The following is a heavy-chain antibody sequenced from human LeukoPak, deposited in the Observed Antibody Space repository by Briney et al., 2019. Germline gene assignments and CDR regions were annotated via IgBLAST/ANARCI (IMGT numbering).Heavy chain of an antibody. CDR2: KSGTGRD. Sequence: SETLSLTCTVSGVSIRTYYWSWLRQPPGKGLEWIGYKSGTGRDLYNPSLKSRVTISVDASENQFSLSLRSVTAADTAMYYCARTTRVTPDGRAEYFEDWGQGTLVIVSS. CDR1: GVSIRTYY. V-gene: IGHV4-59*03. D-gene: IGHD4-11*01. CDR3: ARTTRVTPDGRAEYFED. J-gene: IGHJ1*01.